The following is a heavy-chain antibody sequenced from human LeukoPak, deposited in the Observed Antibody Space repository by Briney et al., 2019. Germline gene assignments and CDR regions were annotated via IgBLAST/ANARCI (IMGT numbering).Heavy chain of an antibody. CDR1: GFTFSSYS. Sequence: GGSLRLSCAASGFTFSSYSMNWVRQAPGKGLEWVSSISSSSSYIYYADSVKGRFTISRDNAKNSLYLQMNSLRAEDTAVYYCAKPPGRAAAGSPDYWGQGTLVTVSS. V-gene: IGHV3-21*01. CDR3: AKPPGRAAAGSPDY. CDR2: ISSSSSYI. D-gene: IGHD6-13*01. J-gene: IGHJ4*02.